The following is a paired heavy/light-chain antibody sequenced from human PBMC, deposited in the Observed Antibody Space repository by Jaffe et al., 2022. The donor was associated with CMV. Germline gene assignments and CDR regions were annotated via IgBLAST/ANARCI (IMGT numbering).Heavy chain of an antibody. D-gene: IGHD3-10*01. J-gene: IGHJ6*03. CDR1: GFIFKDYW. Sequence: EVQLVQSGAEGRKPGESLRISCQGSGFIFKDYWITWVRQMPGKGLEWMGRIDPGDSYTNYSPSFQGHITISVDKSISTAYLQWSSLQASDTAIYYCARQGQGSGSKYYYYMDVWGKGTTVTVSS. CDR3: ARQGQGSGSKYYYYMDV. V-gene: IGHV5-10-1*03. CDR2: IDPGDSYT.
Light chain of an antibody. J-gene: IGLJ3*02. V-gene: IGLV2-8*01. CDR2: EVS. CDR1: SSDVGGYNY. CDR3: NSYAGTNNFWV. Sequence: QSALTQPPSASGSPGQSVAISCTGTSSDVGGYNYVSWYQQHPGKAPKLMIYEVSKRPSGVPDRFSGSKSGNTASLTVSGLQAEDEADYYCNSYAGTNNFWVFGGGTKLTVL.